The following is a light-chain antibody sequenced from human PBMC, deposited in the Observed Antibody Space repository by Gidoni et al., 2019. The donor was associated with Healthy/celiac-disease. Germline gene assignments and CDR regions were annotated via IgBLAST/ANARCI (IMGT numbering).Light chain of an antibody. V-gene: IGKV4-1*01. CDR1: QSVLYSSNNKNY. CDR2: WAS. J-gene: IGKJ4*01. CDR3: QQYYSTSPT. Sequence: DIVMTQSPDSLAVALGERATSNCKSSQSVLYSSNNKNYLAWYQQKPGQPPKLLIYWASTRESGVPDRFSGSGSGTAFTLTISSLQAEDVAVYYCQQYYSTSPTFGGGTKVEIK.